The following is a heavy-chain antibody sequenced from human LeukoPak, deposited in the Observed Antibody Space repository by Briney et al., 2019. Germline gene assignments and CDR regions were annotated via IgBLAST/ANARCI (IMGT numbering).Heavy chain of an antibody. CDR1: GFTLSTYA. D-gene: IGHD6-19*01. J-gene: IGHJ4*02. V-gene: IGHV3-23*01. CDR2: IGGGGPTT. Sequence: GGSLRLSCAASGFTLSTYATNWVRQAPAKGLEWVSTIGGGGPTTDYADSVKDRFTISRDNSKNTLYLQMNSLRAEDTAVYFCARGFLGGTDQYFDSWGQGTLVTVSS. CDR3: ARGFLGGTDQYFDS.